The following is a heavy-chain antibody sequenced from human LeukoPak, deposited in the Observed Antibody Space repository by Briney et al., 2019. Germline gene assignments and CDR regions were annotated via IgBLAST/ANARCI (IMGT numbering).Heavy chain of an antibody. J-gene: IGHJ4*02. D-gene: IGHD5-12*01. V-gene: IGHV3-30-3*01. CDR3: ARDRKGIYSGYDLVDY. CDR2: ISYDGSNK. Sequence: GGSLRLSCAASGFTFSSYAMHWVRQAPGKGLEWVAVISYDGSNKYYADSVKGRFTISRDNSKNTLYLQMNSLRAEDTAVYCCARDRKGIYSGYDLVDYWGQGTLVTVSS. CDR1: GFTFSSYA.